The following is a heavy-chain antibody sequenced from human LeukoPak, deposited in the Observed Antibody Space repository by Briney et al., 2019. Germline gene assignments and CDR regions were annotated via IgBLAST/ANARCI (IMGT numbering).Heavy chain of an antibody. CDR3: ARDSPRITMVRGALPGY. J-gene: IGHJ4*02. D-gene: IGHD3-10*01. Sequence: ASVKVSCKASGYTLTSNYMHWLQQAPGQGLEWMEIINPSGGSTSYAQKFQGRVTMTRDTSTSTVYMELSSLRSEDTAVYYCARDSPRITMVRGALPGYWGQGTLVTVSS. V-gene: IGHV1-46*01. CDR2: INPSGGST. CDR1: GYTLTSNY.